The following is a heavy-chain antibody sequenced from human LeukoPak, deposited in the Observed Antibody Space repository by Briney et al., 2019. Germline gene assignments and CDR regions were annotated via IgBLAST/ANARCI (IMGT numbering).Heavy chain of an antibody. CDR3: VRDWRIMVTVVRGDIPWFDP. CDR1: GYAFSGYG. D-gene: IGHD3-10*01. J-gene: IGHJ5*02. CDR2: ISGYNGNT. Sequence: ASVKVSCKASGYAFSGYGIDWVRQAPGQGLEWMGWISGYNGNTNYAEKVQGRVTLTTDTSTSTAYMELRSLRSDDTAVYYCVRDWRIMVTVVRGDIPWFDPWGQGTLVTVSS. V-gene: IGHV1-18*04.